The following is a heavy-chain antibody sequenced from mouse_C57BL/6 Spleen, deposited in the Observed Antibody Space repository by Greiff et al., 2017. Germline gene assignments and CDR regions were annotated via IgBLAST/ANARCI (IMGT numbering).Heavy chain of an antibody. V-gene: IGHV1-42*01. J-gene: IGHJ4*01. CDR1: GYSFTGYY. CDR2: INPSTGGT. Sequence: EVQLQQSGPELVKPGASVKISCKASGYSFTGYYMNWVKQSPEKSLEWIGEINPSTGGTTYNQKFKAKATLTVDKSSSPDYMQLKCLTSEDSAVYCCARGQREDDYAMDYWGQGTSVTVSS. CDR3: ARGQREDDYAMDY.